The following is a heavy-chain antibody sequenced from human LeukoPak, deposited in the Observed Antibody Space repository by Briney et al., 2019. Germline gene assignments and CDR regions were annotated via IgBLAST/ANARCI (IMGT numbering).Heavy chain of an antibody. J-gene: IGHJ4*02. D-gene: IGHD3-10*01. CDR1: GYTFTSYG. V-gene: IGHV7-4-1*02. CDR3: ARDHLWFGGLLGVDY. CDR2: INTNTGNP. Sequence: GASVKVSCKASGYTFTSYGISWVRQAPGQGLEWMGWINTNTGNPTYAQGFTGRFVFSLDTSVSTAYLQISSLKAEDTAVYYCARDHLWFGGLLGVDYWGQGTLVTVSS.